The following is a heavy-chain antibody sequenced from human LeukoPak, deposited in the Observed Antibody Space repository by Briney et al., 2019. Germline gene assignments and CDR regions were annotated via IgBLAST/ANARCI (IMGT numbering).Heavy chain of an antibody. Sequence: ASVKVSCKASGYTFTSYGISWVRQAPGQGLEWMGWISAYSGNTNYAQKLQGRVTMTTDTSTSTAYMELRSLRSDDTAVYYCARDDRVPAAINYYYYGMDVWGQGTTVTVSS. CDR1: GYTFTSYG. V-gene: IGHV1-18*01. J-gene: IGHJ6*02. D-gene: IGHD2-2*02. CDR3: ARDDRVPAAINYYYYGMDV. CDR2: ISAYSGNT.